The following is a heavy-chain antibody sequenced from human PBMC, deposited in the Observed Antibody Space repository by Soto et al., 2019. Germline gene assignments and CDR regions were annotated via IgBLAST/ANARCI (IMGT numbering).Heavy chain of an antibody. D-gene: IGHD3-16*01. CDR3: AGDPWAADY. CDR2: IYSGGST. CDR1: GFTVSTKY. J-gene: IGHJ4*02. Sequence: GGSLRLSCAASGFTVSTKYMIWVRQAPGKGLEWVSVIYSGGSTFYADSVRGRFTISRDNSKNTVNLQMNSLRAEDTAVYYCAGDPWAADYWGQGTLVTVSS. V-gene: IGHV3-66*01.